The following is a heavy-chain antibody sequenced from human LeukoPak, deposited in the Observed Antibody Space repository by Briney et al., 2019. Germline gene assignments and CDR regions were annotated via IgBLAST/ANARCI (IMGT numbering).Heavy chain of an antibody. J-gene: IGHJ4*02. V-gene: IGHV3-11*05. CDR1: GLTFSDYY. CDR3: ARGRQPDC. CDR2: ISSGSSYT. Sequence: GGSLRLSCAASGLTFSDYYMSWIRQAPGKGLEWVTYISSGSSYTNNADSVKGRFTISRDNAKNSLYLQMNSLRAEDTAVYYCARGRQPDCWGQGTLVTVSS. D-gene: IGHD2-2*01.